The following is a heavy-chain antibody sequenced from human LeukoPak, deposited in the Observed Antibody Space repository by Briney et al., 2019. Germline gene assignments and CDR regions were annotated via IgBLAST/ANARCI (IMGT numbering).Heavy chain of an antibody. D-gene: IGHD2/OR15-2a*01. Sequence: GGSLRLSCAASGNYWMHWVRQVPGKGLVWVSHINSDGSWTSYADSVKGRFTISKDNAKNTVYLQMNSLRAEDTAVYYCARDSIPLAESYYHHYGLDVWSQGTTVSVSS. V-gene: IGHV3-74*01. CDR1: GNYW. J-gene: IGHJ6*02. CDR2: INSDGSWT. CDR3: ARDSIPLAESYYHHYGLDV.